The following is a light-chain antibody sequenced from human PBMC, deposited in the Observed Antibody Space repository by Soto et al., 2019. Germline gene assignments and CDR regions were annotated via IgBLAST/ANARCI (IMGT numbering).Light chain of an antibody. CDR3: AAWDTSLSAYV. Sequence: QSVLTQPPSVSAAPGQRVAISCSGSSSNIGNNYVSWYQQLPGTAPKLLMYENDERPSGIPDRFSGSKSGTSATLGITGLQTGDEASYYCAAWDTSLSAYVFGTGTQLTV. CDR1: SSNIGNNY. V-gene: IGLV1-51*02. J-gene: IGLJ1*01. CDR2: END.